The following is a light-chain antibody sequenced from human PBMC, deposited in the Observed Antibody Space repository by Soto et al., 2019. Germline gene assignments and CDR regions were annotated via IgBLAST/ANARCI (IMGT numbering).Light chain of an antibody. V-gene: IGKV1-5*01. Sequence: DIQMTQSPSSLSASVGDSVTITCRASQSINWYLNWYQQKPGKAPKVLIYDVSTLESGVPSRFSGSGSGTEFTLTISSLQPDDFATYYCQHYNSSPQFGGGTEVDIK. CDR3: QHYNSSPQ. J-gene: IGKJ4*02. CDR2: DVS. CDR1: QSINWY.